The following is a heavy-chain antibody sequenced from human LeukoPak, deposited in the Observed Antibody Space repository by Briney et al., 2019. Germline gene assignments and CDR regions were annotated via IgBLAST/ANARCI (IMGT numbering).Heavy chain of an antibody. CDR3: ARDLRSSGYYAFDY. CDR2: ISSSSSYI. V-gene: IGHV3-21*01. D-gene: IGHD3-22*01. J-gene: IGHJ4*02. Sequence: PGGSLRLSCAASGFTFSSYGMNWVRQAPGKGLEWVSFISSSSSYIYYADSVKGRFTISRDNAKNSLYLQMNSLRAEDTAVYYCARDLRSSGYYAFDYWGQRTLVTVSS. CDR1: GFTFSSYG.